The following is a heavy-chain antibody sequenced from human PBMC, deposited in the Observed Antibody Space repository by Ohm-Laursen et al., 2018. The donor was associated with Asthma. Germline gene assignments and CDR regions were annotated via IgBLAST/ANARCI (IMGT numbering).Heavy chain of an antibody. V-gene: IGHV4-59*07. CDR3: ARGLGIYVGMDV. CDR1: GCSISSYY. Sequence: SDTLSLTCIVSGCSISSYYWSWIRQPPGKGLEWIGYIYYSGSTNYNPSLKSRVTISVDTSKNQFSLKLSSVTAADTAVYYCARGLGIYVGMDVWGQGTTVTVSS. CDR2: IYYSGST. J-gene: IGHJ6*02. D-gene: IGHD3-16*01.